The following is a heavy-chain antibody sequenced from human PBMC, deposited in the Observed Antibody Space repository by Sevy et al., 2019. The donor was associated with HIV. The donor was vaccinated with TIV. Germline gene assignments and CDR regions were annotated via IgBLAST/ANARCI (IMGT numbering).Heavy chain of an antibody. CDR2: IIPIFGTA. Sequence: ASVKVSCKASGGTFSSYAISWVRQAPGQGLEWMGGIIPIFGTANYAQKFQGRVTITADKSTSTAYMELSSLRYEDTAVYYCARGRVYSSSCWELTTGSAYYYYMDVWGKGTTVTVSS. D-gene: IGHD6-6*01. J-gene: IGHJ6*03. V-gene: IGHV1-69*06. CDR3: ARGRVYSSSCWELTTGSAYYYYMDV. CDR1: GGTFSSYA.